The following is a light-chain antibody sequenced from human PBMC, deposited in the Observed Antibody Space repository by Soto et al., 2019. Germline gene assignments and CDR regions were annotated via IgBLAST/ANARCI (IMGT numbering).Light chain of an antibody. CDR2: SAS. J-gene: IGKJ4*01. V-gene: IGKV3D-20*02. Sequence: EIVLTQSPGTLSLSPGERATLSCRASQSVSSSYLAWYQQKPGQAPRFLIYSASSRATGIPARFSGSGSGTDFTLTISSLEPEDFAVYYCQQRSNWPPLTLGGGTKVDIK. CDR1: QSVSSSY. CDR3: QQRSNWPPLT.